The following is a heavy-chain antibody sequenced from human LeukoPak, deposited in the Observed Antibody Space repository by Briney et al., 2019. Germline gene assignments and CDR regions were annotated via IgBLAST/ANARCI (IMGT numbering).Heavy chain of an antibody. Sequence: GGSLRLSCEGSAFIFSGHWMNWVRQTPGKGLEWVASIKEDGSERQYVDSVKGRFSISRDNTKGSLFLQLNSLRAEDTAVYYCARDLRTYYDFWSPFDYWGQGTLVTVSS. CDR2: IKEDGSER. CDR1: AFIFSGHW. V-gene: IGHV3-7*01. D-gene: IGHD3-3*01. J-gene: IGHJ4*02. CDR3: ARDLRTYYDFWSPFDY.